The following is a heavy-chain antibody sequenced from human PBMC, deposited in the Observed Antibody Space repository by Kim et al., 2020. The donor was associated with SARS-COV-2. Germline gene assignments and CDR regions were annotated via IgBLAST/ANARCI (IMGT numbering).Heavy chain of an antibody. CDR2: ISHDGIDK. V-gene: IGHV3-30*04. J-gene: IGHJ4*02. CDR1: GFSLSSYA. CDR3: ATDPQIVPFNTYPGYLNW. D-gene: IGHD6-13*01. Sequence: GGSLRLSCAASGFSLSSYAIHWVRQAPGKGLDWVAVISHDGIDKYQADSVQGRFTISRDNSKNTVYLQMSSLGAADTAVYYCATDPQIVPFNTYPGYLNWWGQGTRVTVSS.